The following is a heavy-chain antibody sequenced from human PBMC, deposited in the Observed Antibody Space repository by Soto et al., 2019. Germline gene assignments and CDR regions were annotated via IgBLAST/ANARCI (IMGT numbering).Heavy chain of an antibody. CDR2: INTYNAKT. J-gene: IGHJ5*02. V-gene: IGHV1-18*01. CDR3: ARVVPAAIFGWFDP. Sequence: ASVKVSCKASGYTFTSYGLSWVRQAPGQGLEWMGWINTYNAKTNFPQKLQGRVTMTTDTSTSTVYMELRSLRSDDTAVYYCARVVPAAIFGWFDPWGQGTLVTVSS. CDR1: GYTFTSYG. D-gene: IGHD2-2*02.